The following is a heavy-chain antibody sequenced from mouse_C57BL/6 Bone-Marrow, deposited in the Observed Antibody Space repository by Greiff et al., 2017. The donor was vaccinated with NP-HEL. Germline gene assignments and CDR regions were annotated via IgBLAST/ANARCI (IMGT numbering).Heavy chain of an antibody. CDR1: GFNIKDDY. V-gene: IGHV14-4*01. Sequence: VQLQQSGAELVRPGASVKLSCTASGFNIKDDYMHWVKQRPEQGLEWIGWIDPENGDTEYASKFQGKATITADTSSNTAYLQLSSLTSEDTAVYYCTTRPFDYWGQGTTLTVSS. J-gene: IGHJ2*01. CDR2: IDPENGDT. CDR3: TTRPFDY.